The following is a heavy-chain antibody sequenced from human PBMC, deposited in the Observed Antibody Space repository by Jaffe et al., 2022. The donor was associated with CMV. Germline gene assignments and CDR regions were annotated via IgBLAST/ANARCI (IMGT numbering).Heavy chain of an antibody. D-gene: IGHD3-22*01. CDR1: GFTFRTYA. V-gene: IGHV3-64D*06. J-gene: IGHJ4*02. CDR2: ISSSGDST. CDR3: LSSSWF. Sequence: EVQLVESGGGLVQPGGSLRLSCSASGFTFRTYAMHWVRQAPGKGLEYVSAISSSGDSTYYGDSVKGRFTISRDNSKNTLYLQMSSLRAEDTAMYYCLSSSWFWGQGTLVTVSS.